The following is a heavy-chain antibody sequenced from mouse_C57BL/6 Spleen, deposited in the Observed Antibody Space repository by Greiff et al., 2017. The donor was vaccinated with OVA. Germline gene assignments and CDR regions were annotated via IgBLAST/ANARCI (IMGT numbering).Heavy chain of an antibody. CDR1: GFTFSSYA. V-gene: IGHV5-4*03. CDR2: ISDGGSYT. D-gene: IGHD1-1*01. CDR3: ARGGYDGSSPYWYFDV. J-gene: IGHJ1*03. Sequence: EVKLVESGGGLVKPGGSLKLSCAASGFTFSSYAMSWVRQTPEKRLEWVATISDGGSYTYYPANVKGRFPISRDNAKNNLYLQMSHLKSEDTAMYYCARGGYDGSSPYWYFDVWGTGTTVTVSS.